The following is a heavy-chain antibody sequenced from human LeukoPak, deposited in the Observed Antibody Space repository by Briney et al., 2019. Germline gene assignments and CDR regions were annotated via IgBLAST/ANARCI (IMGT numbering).Heavy chain of an antibody. J-gene: IGHJ4*02. CDR2: ISSSSSYI. CDR1: GFTFSSYS. D-gene: IGHD4-17*01. V-gene: IGHV3-21*01. Sequence: PGGPLTLSCAASGFTFSSYSMNWVRQAPGKALEWASSISSSSSYIFHADSVKGRFHISRDNDKNSLYLQMNSLRAEDTAVYYCARKLSYGDYALAWGQGTLVTVSS. CDR3: ARKLSYGDYALA.